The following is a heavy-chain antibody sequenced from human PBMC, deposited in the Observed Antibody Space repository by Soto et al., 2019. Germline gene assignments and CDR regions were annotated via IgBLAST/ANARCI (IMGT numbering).Heavy chain of an antibody. V-gene: IGHV1-18*01. Sequence: ASVKVSYKASGYTFTSYGLSWVRKASGQGLEWMGWISAYNGNTNYAQKLQGRVTMTTDTSTSTAYMELRSLRSDDTAVYYCAREVHSGYDFPFDYWGQGTLVTVSS. D-gene: IGHD5-12*01. J-gene: IGHJ4*02. CDR3: AREVHSGYDFPFDY. CDR2: ISAYNGNT. CDR1: GYTFTSYG.